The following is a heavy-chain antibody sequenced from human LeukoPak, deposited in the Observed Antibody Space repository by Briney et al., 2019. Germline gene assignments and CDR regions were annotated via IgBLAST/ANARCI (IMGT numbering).Heavy chain of an antibody. CDR1: GFTFSSYG. J-gene: IGHJ4*02. V-gene: IGHV3-30*18. CDR3: AKVGDIVVVPAAIDY. D-gene: IGHD2-2*02. CDR2: ISYDGSNK. Sequence: PGRSLRLSCAASGFTFSSYGMHWVRQAPGKGLEWVAVISYDGSNKYYADSVKGRFTISRDNSKNTLYLQMNSLRAEDTAVYYCAKVGDIVVVPAAIDYWGQGTLVTVSS.